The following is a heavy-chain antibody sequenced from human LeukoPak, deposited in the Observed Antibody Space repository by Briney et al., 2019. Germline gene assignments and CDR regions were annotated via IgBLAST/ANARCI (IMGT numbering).Heavy chain of an antibody. CDR2: INHSGST. CDR1: GGSFSGYY. J-gene: IGHJ4*02. Sequence: PSETLSLTCAVYGGSFSGYYWSWIRQPPGKGLEWIGEINHSGSTNYNPSLQSRVTMSVDTSKNQFSLNLSSITAADTAVYYCAREYSSSRYFDYWGQGTLVTVSS. D-gene: IGHD6-13*01. CDR3: AREYSSSRYFDY. V-gene: IGHV4-34*01.